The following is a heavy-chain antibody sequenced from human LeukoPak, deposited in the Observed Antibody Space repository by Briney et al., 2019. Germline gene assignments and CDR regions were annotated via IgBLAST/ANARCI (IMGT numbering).Heavy chain of an antibody. CDR3: AKTTTGYSSGRYPGWPVDY. D-gene: IGHD6-19*01. V-gene: IGHV3-23*01. J-gene: IGHJ4*02. Sequence: GGSLRLSCAASGFTFNIYAMYWVRQAPGEGLEWVSGIFGSGGSAHYADSVKGRFTIFRDNSKNTVYLQMNSLRAEDTAVYYCAKTTTGYSSGRYPGWPVDYWGQGTLVTVSS. CDR1: GFTFNIYA. CDR2: IFGSGGSA.